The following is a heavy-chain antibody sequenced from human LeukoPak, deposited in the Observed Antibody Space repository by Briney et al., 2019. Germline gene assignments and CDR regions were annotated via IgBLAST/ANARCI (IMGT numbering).Heavy chain of an antibody. CDR1: GFTFSSYG. D-gene: IGHD3-9*01. V-gene: IGHV3-23*01. CDR2: ISGSGGTT. Sequence: GGSLRLSCAASGFTFSSYGMSWVRQAPGKGLEWVSAISGSGGTTYYADSVKGRFTISRDNSKNTLYLVMNSLRAEDTAVYYCAKAENWRGYFDWLLFFDYWGQGTLVTVSS. CDR3: AKAENWRGYFDWLLFFDY. J-gene: IGHJ4*02.